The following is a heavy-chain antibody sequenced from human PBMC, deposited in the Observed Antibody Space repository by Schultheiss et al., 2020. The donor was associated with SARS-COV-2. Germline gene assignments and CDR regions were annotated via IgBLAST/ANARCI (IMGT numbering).Heavy chain of an antibody. Sequence: SAKVSCKASGGTFSSYAISWVRQAPGQGLEWMGGIIPIFGTANYAQKFQGRVTITADESTSTAYMELSSLRSEDTAVYYCARTPITMVRGVIITVNYYGMDVWGQGTTVTVSS. CDR2: IIPIFGTA. CDR1: GGTFSSYA. V-gene: IGHV1-69*13. CDR3: ARTPITMVRGVIITVNYYGMDV. D-gene: IGHD3-10*01. J-gene: IGHJ6*02.